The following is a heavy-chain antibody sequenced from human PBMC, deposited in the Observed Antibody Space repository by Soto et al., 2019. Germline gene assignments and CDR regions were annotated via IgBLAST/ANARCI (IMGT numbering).Heavy chain of an antibody. CDR3: ARVAQYSSGWTPFDY. Sequence: PSETLSLTCTVSGGSISSSSYNWDWVRQPPGKGLEWIGSVYYSGNTYYNPSLTGRVTISADMSKNQFSLRLSSVTAADTAVYYCARVAQYSSGWTPFDYWRQGTLVTVSS. J-gene: IGHJ4*02. V-gene: IGHV4-39*01. D-gene: IGHD6-19*01. CDR1: GGSISSSSYN. CDR2: VYYSGNT.